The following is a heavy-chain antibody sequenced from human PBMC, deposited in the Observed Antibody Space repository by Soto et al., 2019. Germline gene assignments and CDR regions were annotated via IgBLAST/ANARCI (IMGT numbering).Heavy chain of an antibody. V-gene: IGHV3-33*01. Sequence: SLRLSCAASGFTFSSYGMHWVRQAPGKGLEWVAVIWYDGSNKYYADSVKGRFTISRDNSKNTLYLQMNSLRAEDTAVYYCARAGYSPRWEYFDYWGQGTLVTVSS. J-gene: IGHJ4*02. CDR1: GFTFSSYG. CDR2: IWYDGSNK. CDR3: ARAGYSPRWEYFDY. D-gene: IGHD6-13*01.